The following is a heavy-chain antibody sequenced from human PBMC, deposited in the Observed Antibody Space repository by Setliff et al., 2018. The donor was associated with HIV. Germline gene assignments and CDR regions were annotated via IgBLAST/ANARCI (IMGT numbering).Heavy chain of an antibody. V-gene: IGHV1-69*05. J-gene: IGHJ5*02. Sequence: ASVKVSCKASGRTFSNYGMSWVRQAPGQGLEWMGGIIPISGTANYAQKFQGRVTITTDEYTSTDYMELSGLRSEDTAVYYFARDFGGYCSSMSCPGLFDPWGQGTLVTVSS. D-gene: IGHD2-2*01. CDR1: GRTFSNYG. CDR2: IIPISGTA. CDR3: ARDFGGYCSSMSCPGLFDP.